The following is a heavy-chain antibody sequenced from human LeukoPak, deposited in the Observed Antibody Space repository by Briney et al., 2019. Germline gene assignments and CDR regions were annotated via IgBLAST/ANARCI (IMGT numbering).Heavy chain of an antibody. CDR3: GRDYVWGSYRLGFDY. Sequence: ASVKVSCKASGYTFTGYYMHWVRQAPGQGLEWMGRINPNSGGTNYAQKFQGRVTMTRDTSISTAYMELSRLRSDDTAVYYCGRDYVWGSYRLGFDYWGQGTLVTVSS. D-gene: IGHD3-16*02. CDR1: GYTFTGYY. CDR2: INPNSGGT. V-gene: IGHV1-2*06. J-gene: IGHJ4*02.